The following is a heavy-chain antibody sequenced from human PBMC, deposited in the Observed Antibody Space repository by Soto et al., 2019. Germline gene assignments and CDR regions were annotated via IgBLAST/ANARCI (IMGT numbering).Heavy chain of an antibody. CDR1: GGSISSGDYY. J-gene: IGHJ6*02. CDR3: ARDRIVVPAAIRYYYYGMDV. V-gene: IGHV4-30-4*01. Sequence: SETLSLTCTVSGGSISSGDYYWSWIRQPPGKGPEWIGYIYYSGSTYYNPSLKSRVTISVDTSKNQFSLKLSSVTAADTAVYYCARDRIVVPAAIRYYYYGMDVWGQGTTVTVSS. D-gene: IGHD2-2*02. CDR2: IYYSGST.